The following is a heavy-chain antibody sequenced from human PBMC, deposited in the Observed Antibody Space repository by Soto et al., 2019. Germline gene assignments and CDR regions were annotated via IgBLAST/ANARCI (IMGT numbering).Heavy chain of an antibody. V-gene: IGHV3-33*01. CDR2: IWYDGSNK. J-gene: IGHJ6*02. Sequence: GGSLRLSCAASGFTFSSYGMHWVRQAPGKGLEWVAVIWYDGSNKYYADSVKGRFTISRDNSKNTLYLQMNSLRAEDTAVYYCARDRGRYGSGSYFGYYYGIDVWGRGTTVTVSS. D-gene: IGHD3-10*01. CDR1: GFTFSSYG. CDR3: ARDRGRYGSGSYFGYYYGIDV.